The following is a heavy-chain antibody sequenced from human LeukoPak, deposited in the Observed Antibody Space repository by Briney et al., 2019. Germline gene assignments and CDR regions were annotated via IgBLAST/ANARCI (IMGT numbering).Heavy chain of an antibody. CDR3: AREVPRVLWFGELFIDYFDY. J-gene: IGHJ4*02. V-gene: IGHV4-38-2*02. D-gene: IGHD3-10*01. Sequence: PSATLSLTCAVSGYSISSGYYWGWIRQPPGKGLEWIGSIYHSGSTYYNPSLKSRVTISVDTSKNQFSLKLSSVTAADTAVYYCAREVPRVLWFGELFIDYFDYWGQGTLVTVSS. CDR2: IYHSGST. CDR1: GYSISSGYY.